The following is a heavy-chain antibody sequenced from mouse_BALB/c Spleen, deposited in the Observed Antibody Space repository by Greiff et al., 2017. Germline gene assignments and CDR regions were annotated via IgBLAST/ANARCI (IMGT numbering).Heavy chain of an antibody. CDR3: AGGYDYDGGAGY. J-gene: IGHJ2*01. V-gene: IGHV1-69*01. CDR1: GYTFTDYW. CDR2: IDTSDSYT. Sequence: QVQLQQPGAELVMPGASVKMSCKASGYTFTDYWMHWVKQRPGQGLEWIGAIDTSDSYTSYNQKFKGKATLTVDESSSTAYMQLSSLTSEDSAVYYCAGGYDYDGGAGYWGQGTTLTVSS. D-gene: IGHD2-4*01.